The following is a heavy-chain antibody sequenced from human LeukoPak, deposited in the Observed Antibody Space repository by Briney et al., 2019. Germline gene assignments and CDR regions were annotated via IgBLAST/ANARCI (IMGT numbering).Heavy chain of an antibody. V-gene: IGHV3-7*01. CDR2: IKQDGSEK. CDR3: ARDTYDSSGYYAHLEH. Sequence: GGSLRLSCAAPGFTFSSYWMSWVRQAPGKGLEWVANIKQDGSEKYYVDSVKGRFTISRDNAKNSLYLQMSSLRAEDTAVYYCARDTYDSSGYYAHLEHWGQGTLVTVSS. D-gene: IGHD3-22*01. CDR1: GFTFSSYW. J-gene: IGHJ4*02.